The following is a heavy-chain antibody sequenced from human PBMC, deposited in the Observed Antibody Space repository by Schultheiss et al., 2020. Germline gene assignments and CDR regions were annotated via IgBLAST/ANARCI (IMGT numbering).Heavy chain of an antibody. D-gene: IGHD3-22*01. CDR2: IYYSGST. Sequence: SETLSLTCTVSGGSISSGGYYWSWIRQPPGKGLEWIGSIYYSGSTNYNPSLKSRVTISVDKSKNQFSLKLSSVTAADTAVYYCARDRNYYDSIGYTFAFDIWGQGTMVTVS. V-gene: IGHV4-39*07. CDR3: ARDRNYYDSIGYTFAFDI. CDR1: GGSISSGGYY. J-gene: IGHJ3*02.